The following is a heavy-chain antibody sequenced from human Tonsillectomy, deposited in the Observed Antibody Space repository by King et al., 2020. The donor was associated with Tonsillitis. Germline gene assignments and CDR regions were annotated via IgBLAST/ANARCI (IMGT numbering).Heavy chain of an antibody. J-gene: IGHJ5*02. D-gene: IGHD5-18*01. CDR3: ARGEYSYGLWFDP. CDR1: GGSISSGSYY. CDR2: INSSGST. V-gene: IGHV4-61*02. Sequence: VPLQESGPGLVKPSQTLSLTCTVSGGSISSGSYYWSWIRQPAGKGLEWIGRINSSGSTNYKPSLKSRVTISVDTSKNQFSLKLSSVTAADTAVYYCARGEYSYGLWFDPWGQGTLVTVSS.